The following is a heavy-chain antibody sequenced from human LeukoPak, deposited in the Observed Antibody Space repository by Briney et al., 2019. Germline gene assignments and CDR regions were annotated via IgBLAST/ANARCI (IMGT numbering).Heavy chain of an antibody. J-gene: IGHJ4*02. CDR3: ARAKNIHLQPFFDY. D-gene: IGHD2/OR15-2a*01. CDR1: GFTFSSYW. V-gene: IGHV3-7*01. Sequence: GGSLRLSCAASGFTFSSYWMTWVRQAPGKGLEWVANIKDDGSEKYYVDSVKGRFSISRDNAKNSLYLQMNSLRAEDTAVYYCARAKNIHLQPFFDYWGQGTLVTVSS. CDR2: IKDDGSEK.